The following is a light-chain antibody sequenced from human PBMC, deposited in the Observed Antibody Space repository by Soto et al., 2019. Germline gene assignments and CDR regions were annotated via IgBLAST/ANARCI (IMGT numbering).Light chain of an antibody. CDR3: QQYGSSYT. CDR1: QSVSSSY. CDR2: GAS. J-gene: IGKJ2*01. V-gene: IGKV3-20*01. Sequence: EIGLTQSPGTLSLSPGERATLSCRASQSVSSSYLAWYQQKPGQAPRLLIYGASSRATGIPDRFSGSGSGTDFTLTIARLEPEYFAVYYCQQYGSSYTFGQGTKLEIK.